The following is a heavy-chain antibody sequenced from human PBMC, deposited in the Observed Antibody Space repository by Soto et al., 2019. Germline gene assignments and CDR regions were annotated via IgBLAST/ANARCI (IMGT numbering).Heavy chain of an antibody. CDR3: ANDLWFGELLLAFDF. D-gene: IGHD3-10*01. Sequence: GGSLRLSCAASGFTFSSYAMSWVRQAPGKGLEWVAAISGSGGSTYYADSVKGRFTISRDNSKNTLYLQMNSLRAEDSAVSYCANDLWFGELLLAFDFWGQGTLVTVSS. CDR2: ISGSGGST. J-gene: IGHJ4*02. CDR1: GFTFSSYA. V-gene: IGHV3-23*01.